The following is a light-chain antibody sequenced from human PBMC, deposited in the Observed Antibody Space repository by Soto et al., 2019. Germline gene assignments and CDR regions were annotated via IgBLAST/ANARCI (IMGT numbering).Light chain of an antibody. CDR1: NSDVGGYTY. V-gene: IGLV2-14*03. CDR3: SSYTSSSTPYV. Sequence: QSVLTQPASVSGSPGQSITISCTGTNSDVGGYTYVSWYQQHPGKAPKLMIYDVSNRTSGVSNRFSGSKSGNTASLTISGLQADDEADYYCSSYTSSSTPYVFGTGTKVTVL. J-gene: IGLJ1*01. CDR2: DVS.